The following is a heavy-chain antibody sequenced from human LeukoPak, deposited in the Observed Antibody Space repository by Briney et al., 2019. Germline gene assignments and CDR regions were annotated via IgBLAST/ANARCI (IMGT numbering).Heavy chain of an antibody. V-gene: IGHV3-48*01. CDR3: VTRGTTATKYLEY. CDR2: ISSSTSTI. J-gene: IGHJ4*02. CDR1: GFTFSSYS. D-gene: IGHD1-1*01. Sequence: GGSLRLSCAASGFTFSSYSMNWVRQAPGKGLEWVSHISSSTSTIYYADSVKGRFTISRDNAKNSLYLQMNSLRVGDTAVYYCVTRGTTATKYLEYWGQGSLVTVSS.